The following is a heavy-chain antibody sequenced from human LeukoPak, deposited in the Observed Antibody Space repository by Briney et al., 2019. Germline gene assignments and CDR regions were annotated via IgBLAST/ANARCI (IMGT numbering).Heavy chain of an antibody. J-gene: IGHJ4*02. CDR1: GYSISSGYY. CDR3: ARLDHYDFWGGLYFDY. V-gene: IGHV4-38-2*01. Sequence: PSETLSLTCAVPGYSISSGYYWGWIRQPPGKGLEWIGSIYHSGSTYYNPSLKSRVTISVDTSKNQFSLKLSSVTAADTAVYYCARLDHYDFWGGLYFDYWGQGTLVTVSS. D-gene: IGHD3-3*01. CDR2: IYHSGST.